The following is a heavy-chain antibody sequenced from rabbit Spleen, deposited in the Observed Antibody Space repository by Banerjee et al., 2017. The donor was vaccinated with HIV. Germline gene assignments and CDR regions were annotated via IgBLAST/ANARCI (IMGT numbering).Heavy chain of an antibody. V-gene: IGHV1S40*01. D-gene: IGHD8-1*01. CDR3: ARDSGSSFSSYGMDL. CDR2: IDSGSSGFT. Sequence: QSLEESGGDMVKPGASMTLTCTASGGSFSFNSDMCWVRQAPGKGLEWIACIDSGSSGFTYFASWAKGRFTISKTSSTTVTLQMTSLTAADTATYFCARDSGSSFSSYGMDLWGPGTLVTVS. CDR1: GGSFSFNSD. J-gene: IGHJ6*01.